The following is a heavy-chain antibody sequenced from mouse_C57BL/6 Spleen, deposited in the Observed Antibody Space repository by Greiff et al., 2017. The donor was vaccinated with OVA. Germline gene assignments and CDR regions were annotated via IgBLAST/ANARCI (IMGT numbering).Heavy chain of an antibody. D-gene: IGHD1-1*01. V-gene: IGHV1-9*01. CDR2: ILPGSGST. Sequence: VQLQQSGAELMKPGASVKLSCKATGYTFTGYWIAWVQQRPGHGLEWIGEILPGSGSTTYNEKFKGKATFTADTSSNTAYMQLSSLTTEDSAIYYGARRETVVAPFAYWGQGTLVTVSA. CDR1: GYTFTGYW. CDR3: ARRETVVAPFAY. J-gene: IGHJ3*01.